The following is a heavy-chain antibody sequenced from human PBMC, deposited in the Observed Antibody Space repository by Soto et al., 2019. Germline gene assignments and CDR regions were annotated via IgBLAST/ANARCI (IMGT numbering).Heavy chain of an antibody. J-gene: IGHJ4*02. CDR3: AKALVGEVGATDY. Sequence: GGSLRLSCTASGFTFSNYAMSWVRQAPGKGLEWVSAITRTDSTYYADSVKCRFTISRDNSRNTLYLQMNSLGAEDAALYYCAKALVGEVGATDYWGQGTLVTVSS. D-gene: IGHD1-26*01. V-gene: IGHV3-23*01. CDR1: GFTFSNYA. CDR2: ITRTDST.